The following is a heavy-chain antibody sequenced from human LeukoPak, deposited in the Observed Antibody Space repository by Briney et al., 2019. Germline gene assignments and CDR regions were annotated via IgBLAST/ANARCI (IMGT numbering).Heavy chain of an antibody. CDR2: IKQDGSEK. V-gene: IGHV3-7*01. D-gene: IGHD6-13*01. Sequence: PGGSLRLSCAASGFTFNNYWMSWVRQAPGKGLEWVANIKQDGSEKYYVDSVKGRFTISRDNAKNSLYLQMNSLRAEDTAVYYCARESAAGKHRWFDYWGQGTLVTVSS. J-gene: IGHJ4*02. CDR1: GFTFNNYW. CDR3: ARESAAGKHRWFDY.